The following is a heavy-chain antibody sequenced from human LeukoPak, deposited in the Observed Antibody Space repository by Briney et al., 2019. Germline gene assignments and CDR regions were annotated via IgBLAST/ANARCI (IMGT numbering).Heavy chain of an antibody. J-gene: IGHJ4*02. D-gene: IGHD3-10*01. V-gene: IGHV3-33*01. CDR2: IWYDGSNK. CDR1: GFTFSGYG. Sequence: SGGSLRLSCAASGFTFSGYGMHWVRQAPGKGLEWVALIWYDGSNKYNADSVKGRFTISRDNSKNTLYLQMNSLRAEDTAVYYCARDQGKGSGSYYGMDFWGQGSLVTVSS. CDR3: ARDQGKGSGSYYGMDF.